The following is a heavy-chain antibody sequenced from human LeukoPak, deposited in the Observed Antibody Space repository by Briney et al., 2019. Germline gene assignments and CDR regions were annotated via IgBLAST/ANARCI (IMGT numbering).Heavy chain of an antibody. V-gene: IGHV3-33*08. Sequence: GGSLRLSCAAPGFTFSSYGMHWVRQAPGKGLEWVAVIWYGGSNKYYADSVKGRFTISRDNSKNTLYLQMNSLRAEDTAVYYCARGYCSSTSCYAFDIWGQGTMVTVSS. CDR1: GFTFSSYG. CDR3: ARGYCSSTSCYAFDI. D-gene: IGHD2-2*01. J-gene: IGHJ3*02. CDR2: IWYGGSNK.